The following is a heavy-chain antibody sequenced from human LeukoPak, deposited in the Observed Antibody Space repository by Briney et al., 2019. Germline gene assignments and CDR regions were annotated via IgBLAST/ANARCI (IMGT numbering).Heavy chain of an antibody. CDR1: GYSISSGYY. D-gene: IGHD3-22*01. CDR3: ARGGYYYDENWFDP. CDR2: IYHSGST. J-gene: IGHJ5*02. V-gene: IGHV4-38-2*02. Sequence: SETLSLTCTVSGYSISSGYYWGWIRQPPGKGLEWIGSIYHSGSTYYNPSLKSRVTLSVDTSKNQFPLKLSSVTAADTAVYYCARGGYYYDENWFDPWGQGTLVTVSS.